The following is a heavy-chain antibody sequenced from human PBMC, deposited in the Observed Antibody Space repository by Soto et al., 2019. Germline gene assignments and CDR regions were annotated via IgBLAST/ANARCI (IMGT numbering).Heavy chain of an antibody. V-gene: IGHV4-31*03. Sequence: SETLSLTCTVSGGSISSGGYYWSWIRQHPGKGLEWIGYIYYSGSTYYNPSLKSRVTISVDTSKNQFSLKLSSVTAADTAVYYCARVMVVVAATPFRWFDPWGQGTLVTVSS. CDR2: IYYSGST. D-gene: IGHD2-15*01. J-gene: IGHJ5*02. CDR3: ARVMVVVAATPFRWFDP. CDR1: GGSISSGGYY.